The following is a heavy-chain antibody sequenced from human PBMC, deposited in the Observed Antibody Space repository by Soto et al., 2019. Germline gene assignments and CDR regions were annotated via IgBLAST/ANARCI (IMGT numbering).Heavy chain of an antibody. CDR1: GYTFTSYG. V-gene: IGHV1-18*04. D-gene: IGHD6-19*01. Sequence: ASVKVSCKASGYTFTSYGISWVRQAPGQGLEWMGWISAYNGNTNYAQKLQGRVTMTTDTSTSTAYMELRSLRSVDTATYYCAHRPSGWYLFDYWGQGTLVTVSS. CDR2: ISAYNGNT. CDR3: AHRPSGWYLFDY. J-gene: IGHJ4*02.